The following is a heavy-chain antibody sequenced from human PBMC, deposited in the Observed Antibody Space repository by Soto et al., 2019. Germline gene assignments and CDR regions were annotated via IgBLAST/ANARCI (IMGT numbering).Heavy chain of an antibody. CDR1: GGSISSYY. V-gene: IGHV4-59*01. J-gene: IGHJ4*02. CDR3: ARRRDGYNNIDY. D-gene: IGHD5-12*01. CDR2: IYYSGST. Sequence: SETLSLTCTVSGGSISSYYWSWIRQPPGKGLEWIGYIYYSGSTNYNPSLKSRVTISVDTSKNQFSLKLSSVTAADTAVYYCARRRDGYNNIDYWGKGTLVNVAS.